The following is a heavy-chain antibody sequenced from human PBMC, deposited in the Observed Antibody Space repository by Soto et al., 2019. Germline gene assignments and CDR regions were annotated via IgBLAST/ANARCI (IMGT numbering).Heavy chain of an antibody. V-gene: IGHV3-74*01. J-gene: IGHJ1*01. CDR1: GFTFSSYW. D-gene: IGHD3-3*01. CDR3: ESGGEVLRFFK. CDR2: INSDGSST. Sequence: EVQLVESGGGLVQPGGSLRLSCAASGFTFSSYWMHWVRQAPGKGLVWVSRINSDGSSTSYADSVKARFTISRDNAKNTLYLQMNSLRAEDTDVYYCESGGEVLRFFKWGQGTLVTVSS.